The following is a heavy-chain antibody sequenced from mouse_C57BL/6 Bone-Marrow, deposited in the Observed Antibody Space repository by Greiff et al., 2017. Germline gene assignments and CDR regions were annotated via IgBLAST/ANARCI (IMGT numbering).Heavy chain of an antibody. CDR3: ARRGLYHPPDY. V-gene: IGHV1-64*01. J-gene: IGHJ2*01. CDR2: IHPNSGST. D-gene: IGHD3-3*01. CDR1: GYTFTSYW. Sequence: QVQLKQPGAELVKPGASVKLSCKASGYTFTSYWMHWVKQRPGQGLEWIGMIHPNSGSTNYNEKFTSKATLTVDKSSSTAYMQLSSLTSEDSAVYYCARRGLYHPPDYWGQGTTLTVSS.